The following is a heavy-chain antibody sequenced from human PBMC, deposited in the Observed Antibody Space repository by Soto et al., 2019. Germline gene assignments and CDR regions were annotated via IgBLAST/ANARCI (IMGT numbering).Heavy chain of an antibody. D-gene: IGHD3-10*01. CDR3: ARDQVVRGVAYYYYYGMDV. CDR2: IYYSGST. Sequence: PSETLSLTCTVPGGSISSYYWSWIRQPPGKGLEWIGYIYYSGSTNYNPSLKSRVTISADTSKNQFSLKLSSVTAADTAVYYCARDQVVRGVAYYYYYGMDVWGQGTTVTVSS. V-gene: IGHV4-59*01. J-gene: IGHJ6*02. CDR1: GGSISSYY.